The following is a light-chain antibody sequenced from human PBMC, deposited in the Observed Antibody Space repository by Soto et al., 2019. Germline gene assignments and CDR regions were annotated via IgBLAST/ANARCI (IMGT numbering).Light chain of an antibody. CDR2: AAS. CDR1: QDISSA. Sequence: DIQLTQSPSTLSASVGDRVTITCRASQDISSALAWYQQKPGQAPKVLIHAASTLQGGVPSRFSESGSGTQFPLPISRLKSEDFAVYYCKQYNNWPLTFGQGTRLEIK. V-gene: IGKV1-9*01. CDR3: KQYNNWPLT. J-gene: IGKJ5*01.